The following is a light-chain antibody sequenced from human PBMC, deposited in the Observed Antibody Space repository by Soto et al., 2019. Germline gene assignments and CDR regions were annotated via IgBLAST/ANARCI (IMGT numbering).Light chain of an antibody. V-gene: IGLV1-40*01. CDR2: GNY. CDR1: SSNVGTGYD. J-gene: IGLJ1*01. Sequence: QAVVTQPPSVSGAPGQRVTISCTGSSSNVGTGYDVHWYQQLPGTAPKLVIYGNYNRPSGVPDRFSGSKSGTSASLAITGLQAEDEADYYCLSYDSSLSGWVFGTGTKLTVL. CDR3: LSYDSSLSGWV.